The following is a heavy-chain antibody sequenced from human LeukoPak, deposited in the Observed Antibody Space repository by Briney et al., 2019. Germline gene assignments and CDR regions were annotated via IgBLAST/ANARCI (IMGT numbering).Heavy chain of an antibody. J-gene: IGHJ4*02. CDR3: ARDDSSSWSR. CDR2: IIPIFGTA. D-gene: IGHD6-13*01. V-gene: IGHV1-69*13. Sequence: GASVKVSCKASGYTFTSQGISWVRQAPGQGLEWMGGIIPIFGTANYAQKFQGRVTITADESTSTAYMELSSLRSEDTAVYYCARDDSSSWSRWGQGTLVTVSS. CDR1: GYTFTSQG.